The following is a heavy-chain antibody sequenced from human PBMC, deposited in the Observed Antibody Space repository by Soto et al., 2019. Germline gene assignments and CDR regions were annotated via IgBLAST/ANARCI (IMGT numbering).Heavy chain of an antibody. CDR3: EKESDIVVVPAAIGLFDY. J-gene: IGHJ4*02. CDR2: ISGSGGST. V-gene: IGHV3-23*01. D-gene: IGHD2-2*02. CDR1: GFTFSSYA. Sequence: PGGSLRLSCAASGFTFSSYAMSWVRQAPGKGLEWVSAISGSGGSTYYADSVKGRFTISRDNSKNTLYLQMNSLRAEDTAVYYCEKESDIVVVPAAIGLFDYWGQGTLVTVSS.